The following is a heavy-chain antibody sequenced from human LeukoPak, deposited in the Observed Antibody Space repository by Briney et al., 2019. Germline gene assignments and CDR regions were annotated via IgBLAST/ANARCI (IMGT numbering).Heavy chain of an antibody. V-gene: IGHV1-69*05. CDR2: IIPIFGTA. J-gene: IGHJ4*02. CDR1: GYNFIRYY. Sequence: ASAKVSCKASGYNFIRYYMHWVRQAPGQGLEWMGGIIPIFGTANYAQKFQGSVTITTDESTSTAYMELSSLRSEDTAVYYCARVYDILTGYYTYFDYWGQGTLVTVSS. CDR3: ARVYDILTGYYTYFDY. D-gene: IGHD3-9*01.